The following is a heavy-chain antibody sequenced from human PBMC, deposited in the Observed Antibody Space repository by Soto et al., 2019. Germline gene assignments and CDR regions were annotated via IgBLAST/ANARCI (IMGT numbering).Heavy chain of an antibody. CDR3: ASQDIVLVPAAHGEYYFDY. Sequence: SETLSLTCTVSGGSISSSSYYWGWIRQPPGKGLEWTGSIYYSGSTYYNPSLKSRVTISVDTSKNQFSLKLSSVTAADTAVYYCASQDIVLVPAAHGEYYFDYWGQGTLVT. V-gene: IGHV4-39*01. D-gene: IGHD2-2*01. CDR1: GGSISSSSYY. CDR2: IYYSGST. J-gene: IGHJ4*02.